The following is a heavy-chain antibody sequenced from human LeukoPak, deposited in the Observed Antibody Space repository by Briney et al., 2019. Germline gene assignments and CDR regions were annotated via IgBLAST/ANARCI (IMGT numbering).Heavy chain of an antibody. D-gene: IGHD6-19*01. CDR1: VGSLSSYY. CDR3: ARVEIAVALDY. J-gene: IGHJ4*02. CDR2: IYTSGRT. Sequence: SETLSLTCPVSVGSLSSYYWSWLRQPAGAGLEWPGRIYTSGRTNYNPTLKSRVNMSVDTSKKQFSLKLSSVTAADTAVYYCARVEIAVALDYWGQGTLVTVST. V-gene: IGHV4-4*07.